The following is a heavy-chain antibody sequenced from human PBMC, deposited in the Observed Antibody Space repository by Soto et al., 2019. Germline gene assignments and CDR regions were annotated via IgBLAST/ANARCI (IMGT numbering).Heavy chain of an antibody. V-gene: IGHV4-39*01. CDR3: ARTQWLALNWFDP. D-gene: IGHD6-19*01. CDR2: IYYSGST. J-gene: IGHJ5*02. Sequence: ETLSLTCTVSGGSISSSSYYWGWIRQPPGKGLEWIGSIYYSGSTYYNPSLKSRVTISVDTSKNQFSLKLSSVTAADTAVYYCARTQWLALNWFDPWGQGTLVTVSS. CDR1: GGSISSSSYY.